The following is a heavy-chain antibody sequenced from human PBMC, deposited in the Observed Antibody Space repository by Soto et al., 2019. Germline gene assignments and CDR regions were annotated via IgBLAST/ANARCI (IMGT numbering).Heavy chain of an antibody. D-gene: IGHD3-10*01. Sequence: GGSLRLSCAASGFSFDDYAMHWVRQVPGQGLEWVSGIRWDSGDIKYAGFVKGRFTISRDNAKKSLYFQMNNLRIDDTVVYYCVRVIPDRWPAGSDYSFGLDVWGQGTMVTVSS. V-gene: IGHV3-9*01. CDR1: GFSFDDYA. CDR3: VRVIPDRWPAGSDYSFGLDV. CDR2: IRWDSGDI. J-gene: IGHJ6*02.